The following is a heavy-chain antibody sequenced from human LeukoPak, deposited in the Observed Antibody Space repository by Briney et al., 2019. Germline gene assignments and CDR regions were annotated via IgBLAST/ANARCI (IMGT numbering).Heavy chain of an antibody. CDR1: GYSFTSYW. J-gene: IGHJ3*02. D-gene: IGHD3-22*01. CDR3: ARPLGYYYASSGPDAFDI. CDR2: IYPGDSDT. Sequence: GESLKISCKGSGYSFTSYWIGWVRQMPGKGLEWMGIIYPGDSDTRYSPSFQGQVTISADKSINTAYLQWSSLKASDTAIYYCARPLGYYYASSGPDAFDIWGQGTMVTVSS. V-gene: IGHV5-51*01.